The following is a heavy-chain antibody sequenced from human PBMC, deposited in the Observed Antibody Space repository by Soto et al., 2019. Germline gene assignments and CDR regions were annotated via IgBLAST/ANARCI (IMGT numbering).Heavy chain of an antibody. J-gene: IGHJ4*02. CDR3: ASQLESTTYFDY. CDR1: GGSISNSDYF. CDR2: ISHTGST. Sequence: LQLQESGPGLVEPSETLSLTCTVSGGSISNSDYFWAWMRQPPGTGLEWVGTISHTGSTRYNPSLKRRVSLSVDTDKDQFSLRLPSVTAADTAVFYCASQLESTTYFDYCGRGTLVTVSS. D-gene: IGHD1-1*01. V-gene: IGHV4-39*01.